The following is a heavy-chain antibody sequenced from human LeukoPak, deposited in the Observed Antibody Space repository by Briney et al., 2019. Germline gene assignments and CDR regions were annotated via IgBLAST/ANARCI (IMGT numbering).Heavy chain of an antibody. CDR2: ISGSGGST. V-gene: IGHV3-23*01. J-gene: IGHJ4*02. Sequence: GGSLRLSCAASGFTFSNYAMSWVRRAPGKGLEWVSAISGSGGSTYYADSVKGRSTISRDNSKSTLFLQINSLRAEDTAVYYCAKDMGPFYDSSGYPLDSWGQGTLVTVSS. CDR3: AKDMGPFYDSSGYPLDS. CDR1: GFTFSNYA. D-gene: IGHD3-22*01.